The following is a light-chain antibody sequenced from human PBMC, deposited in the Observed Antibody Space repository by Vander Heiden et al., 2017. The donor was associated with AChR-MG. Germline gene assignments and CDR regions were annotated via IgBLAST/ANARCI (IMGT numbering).Light chain of an antibody. CDR3: ASYKTSSTLWI. J-gene: IGLJ2*01. Sequence: QSTLTQPASVSGSPGQSTTVSCTGTISDIGGYNYVSWYQQHPAKAPKLIIDDVSSRPSGVSNRFSGSKSGNTASLTISGLQAVDEADYYCASYKTSSTLWIFGGGTKLTVL. CDR1: ISDIGGYNY. CDR2: DVS. V-gene: IGLV2-14*01.